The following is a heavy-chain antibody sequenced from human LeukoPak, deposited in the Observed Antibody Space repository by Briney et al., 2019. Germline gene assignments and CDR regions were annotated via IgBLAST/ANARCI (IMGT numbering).Heavy chain of an antibody. CDR3: AKDPYRASSGLVDY. CDR2: ISGSGRTT. D-gene: IGHD5-12*01. V-gene: IGHV3-23*01. Sequence: QSGGPVRLSCAASGFTFSNYAVSWVRQAPGKGLEWVSSISGSGRTTYYEDAVPVRFTTSRDNSNNTLYLQMNSLRAEDTAVYYCAKDPYRASSGLVDYWGQGTLGNGSS. CDR1: GFTFSNYA. J-gene: IGHJ4*02.